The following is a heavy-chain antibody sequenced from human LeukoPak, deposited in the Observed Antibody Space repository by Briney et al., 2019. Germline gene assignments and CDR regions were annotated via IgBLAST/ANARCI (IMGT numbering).Heavy chain of an antibody. CDR3: ARVGNVVVPAATGVDY. J-gene: IGHJ4*02. CDR2: ISAYNGNT. V-gene: IGHV1-18*01. D-gene: IGHD2-2*03. CDR1: GYTFTSYG. Sequence: ASVKVSCKASGYTFTSYGISWVRQAPGQGLEWMGWISAYNGNTNCAQKLQGRVTMTTDTSTSTAYMELRSLRSDDTAVYYCARVGNVVVPAATGVDYWGQGTLVTVSS.